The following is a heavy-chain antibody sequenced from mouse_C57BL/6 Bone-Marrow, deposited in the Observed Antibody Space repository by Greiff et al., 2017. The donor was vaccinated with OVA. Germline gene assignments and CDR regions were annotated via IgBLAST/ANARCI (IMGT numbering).Heavy chain of an antibody. J-gene: IGHJ4*01. CDR1: GYTFTSYW. D-gene: IGHD1-1*01. CDR2: IHPNSGST. V-gene: IGHV1-64*01. CDR3: ARRTTVVASDAMDY. Sequence: VQLQQSGAELVKPGASVKLSCKASGYTFTSYWMHWVKQRPGQGLEWIGMIHPNSGSTNYNEKFKSKATLTVDKSSSTAYMQLSSLTSEDSAVSSCARRTTVVASDAMDYWGQGTSVTVSS.